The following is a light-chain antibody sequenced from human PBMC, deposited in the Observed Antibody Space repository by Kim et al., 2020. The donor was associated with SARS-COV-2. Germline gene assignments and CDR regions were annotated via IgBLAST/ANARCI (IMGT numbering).Light chain of an antibody. Sequence: SPVERVTLSCSARHFVSSIFSWYQQHPGQAPSLLLYGASTRATGIPASFSGSGSGTEFTLTISSLQSEDFALYFCQQYNLWPPITFGQGTRLEIK. CDR2: GAS. J-gene: IGKJ5*01. CDR3: QQYNLWPPIT. CDR1: HFVSSI. V-gene: IGKV3-15*01.